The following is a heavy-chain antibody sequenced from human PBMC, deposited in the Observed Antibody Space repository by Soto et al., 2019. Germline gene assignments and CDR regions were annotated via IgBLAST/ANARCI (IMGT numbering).Heavy chain of an antibody. CDR2: IGTSGAGT. CDR3: VRHAKLTSVTANVGYYYGLDI. D-gene: IGHD4-4*01. Sequence: EVQLLEFGGGLVQPGGSLRLSCAASGFIFGNYDMSWVRLAPGKGLEWVSVIGTSGAGTYYADSVKGRFTISRDNSKDTVYLQMSSLRAEDTALYMCVRHAKLTSVTANVGYYYGLDIWGPGTTVTISS. V-gene: IGHV3-23*01. CDR1: GFIFGNYD. J-gene: IGHJ6*02.